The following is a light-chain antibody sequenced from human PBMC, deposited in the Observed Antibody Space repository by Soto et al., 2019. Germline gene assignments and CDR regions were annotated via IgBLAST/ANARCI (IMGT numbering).Light chain of an antibody. Sequence: DIQMTQSPSTLSASVGDRVTITCRASQSISSWLAWYQQKPGKAPKVLIYDASSLKSGVPSRFSGSGSGTEFTLTISTLQPDDLATNYCHQYHRFRSTFGKGPRWKSN. V-gene: IGKV1-5*01. CDR2: DAS. J-gene: IGKJ1*01. CDR1: QSISSW. CDR3: HQYHRFRST.